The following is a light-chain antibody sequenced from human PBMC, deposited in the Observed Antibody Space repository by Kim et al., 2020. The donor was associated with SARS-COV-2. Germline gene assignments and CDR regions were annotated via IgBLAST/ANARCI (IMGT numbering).Light chain of an antibody. Sequence: SSELTQPPSVSVSPGQTARITCSGDALPKQYAYWYQQKPGQAPVLVIYKDSERPSGIPERFSGSSSGTTVTLTISGVQAEDEADYYCQSADSSGTYRIWV. J-gene: IGLJ3*02. CDR1: ALPKQY. CDR2: KDS. V-gene: IGLV3-25*03. CDR3: QSADSSGTYRIWV.